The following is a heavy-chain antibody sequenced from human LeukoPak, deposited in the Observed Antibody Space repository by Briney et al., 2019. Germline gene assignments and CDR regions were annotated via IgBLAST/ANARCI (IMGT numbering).Heavy chain of an antibody. CDR2: ISGSGGST. V-gene: IGHV3-23*01. J-gene: IGHJ5*02. CDR3: AKGAYVVVAATDWFDP. D-gene: IGHD2-15*01. Sequence: GGSLRLSCAASGFTFSSYAMSWVRQAPGKGLEWVSAISGSGGSTYYADSVKGRFTISRDNSKNTLYLQMNSLRAEDTAVYYCAKGAYVVVAATDWFDPLGQGTLVTVSS. CDR1: GFTFSSYA.